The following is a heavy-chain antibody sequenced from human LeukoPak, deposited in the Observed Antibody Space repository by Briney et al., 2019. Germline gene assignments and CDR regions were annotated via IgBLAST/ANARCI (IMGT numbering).Heavy chain of an antibody. V-gene: IGHV3-21*01. CDR1: GFTFSSYS. CDR2: ISSSSSYI. D-gene: IGHD3-22*01. CDR3: ARGLPSSYYYDSPIDY. J-gene: IGHJ4*02. Sequence: PGGSLRLSCAASGFTFSSYSMNWVRQAPGKGLEWVSSISSSSSYIYYADSVKGRFTISRDNAKNSLYLQMNSLRAEDTAVYYCARGLPSSYYYDSPIDYWGQGTLVTVSS.